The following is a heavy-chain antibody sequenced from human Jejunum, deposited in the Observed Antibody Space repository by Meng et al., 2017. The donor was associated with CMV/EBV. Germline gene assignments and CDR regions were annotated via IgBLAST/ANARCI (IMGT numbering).Heavy chain of an antibody. J-gene: IGHJ4*02. CDR3: AAKIDITYFDF. CDR2: INPNGGTT. D-gene: IGHD1-14*01. V-gene: IGHV1-46*01. CDR1: GYTFTSYY. Sequence: CKASGYTFTSYYMHWARQAPGQGLEWMGVINPNGGTTAYAQKFQGRVTMTGDTSTSTIYMELNSLRSEDTAVYFCAAKIDITYFDFWGQGTLVTVSS.